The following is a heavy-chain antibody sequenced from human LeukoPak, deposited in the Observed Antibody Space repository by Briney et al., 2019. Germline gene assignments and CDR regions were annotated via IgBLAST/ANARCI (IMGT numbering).Heavy chain of an antibody. CDR2: INHSGST. D-gene: IGHD1-14*01. V-gene: IGHV4-34*01. J-gene: IGHJ4*02. CDR3: ASTRMRSDFDY. CDR1: GGSFSGYY. Sequence: SETLSLTCAVYGGSFSGYYWSWIRQPPGKGLEWLGEINHSGSTNYNPSLKSRVTISVDTSKNQFSLKLSSVTAADTAVYYCASTRMRSDFDYWGQGTLVTVSS.